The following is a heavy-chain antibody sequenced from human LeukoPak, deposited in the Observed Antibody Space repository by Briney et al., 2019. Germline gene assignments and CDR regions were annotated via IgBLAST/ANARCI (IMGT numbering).Heavy chain of an antibody. CDR3: ARQIASAGTAGFDF. CDR2: IYSTAST. V-gene: IGHV4-4*07. Sequence: SETLSLTCTLSGGSISRYYWSSIWQPARKRLECRGRIYSTASTNYNPSLKSRVTMSVDTSKNQFSLRLRSVTAADTAVYYCARQIASAGTAGFDFWGQGDLVTVSS. J-gene: IGHJ4*02. D-gene: IGHD6-13*01. CDR1: GGSISRYY.